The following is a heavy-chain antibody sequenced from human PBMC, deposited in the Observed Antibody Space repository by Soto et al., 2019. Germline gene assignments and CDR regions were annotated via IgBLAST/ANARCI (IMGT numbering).Heavy chain of an antibody. CDR2: IYSGGYT. CDR3: GARPGGGGY. CDR1: GFTVSNNY. D-gene: IGHD3-10*01. Sequence: EVQLVESGGGLIQPGGSLRLSCAVSGFTVSNNYMSWVRQAPGKGLEGVSVIYSGGYTAYGDSVKGRFTISRDNSKNTQYPQRNTRRAAGPAVFYCGARPGGGGYWGQGTLVTVSS. J-gene: IGHJ4*02. V-gene: IGHV3-53*01.